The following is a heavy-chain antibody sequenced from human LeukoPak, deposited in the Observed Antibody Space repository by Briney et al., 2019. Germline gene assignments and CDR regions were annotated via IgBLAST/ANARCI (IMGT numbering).Heavy chain of an antibody. Sequence: GGSLRLSCAASGFTFSSYAMHWVRQAPGKGLEYVSAISSNGGSTYYANSVKGRFTISRDNSKSTLYLQMNSLRAEDTAVYYCANLLRWEPYWGQGTLVTVSS. J-gene: IGHJ4*02. CDR1: GFTFSSYA. D-gene: IGHD4-23*01. CDR3: ANLLRWEPY. CDR2: ISSNGGST. V-gene: IGHV3-64*01.